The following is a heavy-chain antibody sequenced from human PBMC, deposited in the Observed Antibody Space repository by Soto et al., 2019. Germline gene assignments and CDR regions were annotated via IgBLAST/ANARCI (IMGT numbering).Heavy chain of an antibody. V-gene: IGHV3-33*01. Sequence: QVQLVQSGGGVVQPGRSLRLSCEASGFNFRGYGMHWVRQAPGKGLEWVAITRHDGSNTYYADSVRGRFTISRDNSKNTMNLQRNRLRVEDTVLYYCASDGGGITSFVGYVDYWGQGTLVTVSS. CDR3: ASDGGGITSFVGYVDY. CDR2: TRHDGSNT. CDR1: GFNFRGYG. J-gene: IGHJ4*02. D-gene: IGHD3-10*02.